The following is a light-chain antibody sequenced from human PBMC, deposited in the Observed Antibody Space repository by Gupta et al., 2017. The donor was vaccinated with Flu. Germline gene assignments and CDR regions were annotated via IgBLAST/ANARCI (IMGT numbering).Light chain of an antibody. V-gene: IGKV2-28*01. J-gene: IGKJ3*01. CDR3: MQTLQTPFT. CDR2: LGS. CDR1: QSLLHNDGYNY. Sequence: DIVMTQSPLSLPVTPGEPASISCRSSQSLLHNDGYNYLDWYLQKPGQSPQLLIYLGSNRASGVPDRFSGSGSGTDFTLKISRVEAEDVGLYYCMQTLQTPFTFGPGTKVDIK.